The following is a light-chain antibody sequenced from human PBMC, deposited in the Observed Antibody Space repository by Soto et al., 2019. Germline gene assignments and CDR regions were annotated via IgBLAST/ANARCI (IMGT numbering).Light chain of an antibody. CDR2: GGS. CDR3: QHYGNSPPSVT. J-gene: IGKJ3*01. Sequence: EIVLTQSPAILSVSPGERATLSCRASQSISRSLAWYQQKPGQAPRLLISGGSSRATGIPVRFSGSGSETDFTLTISRLEPEDFAVYYCQHYGNSPPSVTFGPGTKVDIK. V-gene: IGKV3-20*01. CDR1: QSISRS.